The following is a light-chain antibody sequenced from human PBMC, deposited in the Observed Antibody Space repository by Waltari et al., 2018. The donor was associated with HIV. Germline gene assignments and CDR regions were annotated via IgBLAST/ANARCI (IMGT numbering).Light chain of an antibody. V-gene: IGKV1-39*01. CDR3: QQSYSTPPRT. Sequence: DIQMTQSPSSMSASVGDRVTITCRASQSISSYLYWYQQKPGKAPKLLIYAASSLQSGVPSRFSGSGSGTDFTLTISSLQPEDFATYYCQQSYSTPPRTFGQGTKLEIK. CDR2: AAS. J-gene: IGKJ2*01. CDR1: QSISSY.